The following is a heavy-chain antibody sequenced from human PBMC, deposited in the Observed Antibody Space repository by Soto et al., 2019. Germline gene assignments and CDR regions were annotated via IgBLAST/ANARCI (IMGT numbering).Heavy chain of an antibody. D-gene: IGHD3-16*01. J-gene: IGHJ4*02. CDR1: GGSTSSDNY. CDR2: IYYSGNT. Sequence: QVQLQESGPGLAKPSQTLSLTCTVSGGSTSSDNYWSWIRQPPGKGLEWIGHIYYSGNTDYNPSLKRRLAISIDTSKNPSSLKLSSVTAADTAVYFCAREGGESSDGLYYFDSWGQGSLVTVSS. V-gene: IGHV4-30-4*01. CDR3: AREGGESSDGLYYFDS.